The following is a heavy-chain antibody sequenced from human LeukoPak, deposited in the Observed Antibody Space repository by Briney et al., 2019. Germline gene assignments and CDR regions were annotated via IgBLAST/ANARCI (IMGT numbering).Heavy chain of an antibody. Sequence: PSETLSLTCTVSGYSISSGYYWGWIRQPPGKGLEWIGSIYHSGSTYYNPSLKSRVTISVDTSKNQFSLKLSSVTAADTAAYYCARDSKLRGYSYGPEVSNWFDPWGQGTLVTVSS. CDR3: ARDSKLRGYSYGPEVSNWFDP. D-gene: IGHD5-18*01. CDR2: IYHSGST. V-gene: IGHV4-38-2*02. CDR1: GYSISSGYY. J-gene: IGHJ5*02.